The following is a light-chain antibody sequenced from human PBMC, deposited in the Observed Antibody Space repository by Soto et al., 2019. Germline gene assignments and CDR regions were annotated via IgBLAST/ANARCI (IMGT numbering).Light chain of an antibody. V-gene: IGKV1-39*01. CDR1: LSISSD. Sequence: DIQMTQSPSSLSASVGDRVTIACRASLSISSDLNWYQQKPGKAPKVLIFGASTLQSGVPSRFRGSGSGTEFTLTISSLQPEDSAIYYCQQSYTTPRTFGQGTKLEIK. CDR3: QQSYTTPRT. CDR2: GAS. J-gene: IGKJ2*01.